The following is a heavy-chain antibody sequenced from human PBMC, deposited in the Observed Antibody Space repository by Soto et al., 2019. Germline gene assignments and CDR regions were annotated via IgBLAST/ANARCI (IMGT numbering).Heavy chain of an antibody. V-gene: IGHV3-74*01. Sequence: EVQLVESGGGLVQPGGSLRLSCAVAGYTFGNHWMHWVRQAPGKGLEWVSRMNSDGSIINYADSVKGRFTVSRDNAKNTMYLQMNGLRVEDTAVYYCAPAEVDYWGPGTLVTVS. CDR3: APAEVDY. CDR2: MNSDGSII. CDR1: GYTFGNHW. J-gene: IGHJ4*02.